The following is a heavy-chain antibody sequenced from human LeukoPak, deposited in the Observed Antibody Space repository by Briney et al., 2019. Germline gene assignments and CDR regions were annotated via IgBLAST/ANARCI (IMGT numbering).Heavy chain of an antibody. V-gene: IGHV3-74*03. CDR1: GFMFSSYW. CDR2: INSDGSST. CDR3: AGGVGSNDAFDV. D-gene: IGHD3-16*01. Sequence: GGSLRHSCVASGFMFSSYWIQWVRQAPGKGLVWVSRINSDGSSTKYADSVKGRFTISRDNAKNTLYLQVDSLRADDTAVYYCAGGVGSNDAFDVWGQGTMVTVSS. J-gene: IGHJ3*01.